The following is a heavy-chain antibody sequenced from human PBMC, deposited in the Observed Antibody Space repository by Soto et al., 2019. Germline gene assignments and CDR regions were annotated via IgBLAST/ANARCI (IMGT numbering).Heavy chain of an antibody. J-gene: IGHJ4*02. D-gene: IGHD3-16*01. CDR1: GGSISSGDYY. CDR2: IYYSGST. Sequence: SETLSLTCTVSGGSISSGDYYWSWIRQPPGKGLEWIGYIYYSGSTYYNPSLKSRVTISVDTSKNQFSLKLSSVTAADTAVYYCARDFAIGMIDYWGQGTLVTVSS. V-gene: IGHV4-30-4*01. CDR3: ARDFAIGMIDY.